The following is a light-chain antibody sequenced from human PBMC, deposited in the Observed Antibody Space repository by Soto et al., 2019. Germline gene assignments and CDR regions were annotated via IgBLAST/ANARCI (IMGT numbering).Light chain of an antibody. Sequence: QSALTQPASVSGSPGQSITISCTGTSSDVGGYNYVSWYHQHPGKAPKLMIYEVSNRPSGVSNRFSGSKSGNTASLTISGLQAEDEADYSCRSYTSSSTPWVFGTGTKVTVL. V-gene: IGLV2-14*01. CDR2: EVS. J-gene: IGLJ1*01. CDR1: SSDVGGYNY. CDR3: RSYTSSSTPWV.